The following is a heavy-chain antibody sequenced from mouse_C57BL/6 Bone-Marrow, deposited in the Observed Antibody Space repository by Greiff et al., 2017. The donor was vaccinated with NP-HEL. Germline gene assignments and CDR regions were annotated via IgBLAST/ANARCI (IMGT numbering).Heavy chain of an antibody. V-gene: IGHV14-2*01. J-gene: IGHJ1*03. Sequence: EVKLMESGAELVKPGASVTLSCTASGFNIKDYYMHWVKQRTEQGLEWIGRIDPEDGETKYAPKFQGKATITADTSSNTAYLQLSSLTSEDTAVYYCARFCAPYFDVWGTGTTVTVSS. D-gene: IGHD6-1*01. CDR2: IDPEDGET. CDR3: ARFCAPYFDV. CDR1: GFNIKDYY.